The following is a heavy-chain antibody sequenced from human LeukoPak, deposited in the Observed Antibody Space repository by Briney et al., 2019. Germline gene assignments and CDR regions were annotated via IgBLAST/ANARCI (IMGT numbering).Heavy chain of an antibody. V-gene: IGHV3-33*06. CDR2: IWYDGSNK. Sequence: PGGSLRLSCAASGFTFSSYGMHWVRQAPGKGLEWVAVIWYDGSNKYYADSVKGRFTISRDNSKNTLYLQMNSLRAEDTAVYYCAKDIAAAGTSERNDYWGQGTLVTVSS. J-gene: IGHJ4*02. CDR3: AKDIAAAGTSERNDY. D-gene: IGHD6-13*01. CDR1: GFTFSSYG.